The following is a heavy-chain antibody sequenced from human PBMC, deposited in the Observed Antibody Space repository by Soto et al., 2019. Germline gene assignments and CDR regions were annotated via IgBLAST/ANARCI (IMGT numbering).Heavy chain of an antibody. V-gene: IGHV4-39*01. D-gene: IGHD2-15*01. CDR1: GGSIYRSGYY. Sequence: ETLALACPVSGGSIYRSGYYGGWIRQPPGRGLEWIGNIDYNGVTYSNPSLKSRVTISRDTSKNQFSLKLTSVTAADTALYYCAKVLVGATGHTDSDSWGPGTLVTVYS. CDR3: AKVLVGATGHTDSDS. CDR2: IDYNGVT. J-gene: IGHJ4*02.